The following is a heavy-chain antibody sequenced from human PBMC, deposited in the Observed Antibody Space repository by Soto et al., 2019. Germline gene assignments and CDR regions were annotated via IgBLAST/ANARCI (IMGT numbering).Heavy chain of an antibody. V-gene: IGHV3-23*01. Sequence: GGSLRLSCAASGFSFSTYTMSWVRRAPGKGLEWVSAISGSGGSPSYADSVQGRFTISRDNPKKTLYLQMNSLRAEDTAVYYCTSPTNGDYVNPLVYWGQGTQVTVSS. CDR3: TSPTNGDYVNPLVY. CDR1: GFSFSTYT. CDR2: ISGSGGSP. J-gene: IGHJ4*02. D-gene: IGHD4-17*01.